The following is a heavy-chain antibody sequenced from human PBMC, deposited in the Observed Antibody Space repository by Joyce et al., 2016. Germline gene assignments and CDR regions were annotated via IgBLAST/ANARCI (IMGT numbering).Heavy chain of an antibody. CDR2: VYPDDSDT. V-gene: IGHV5-51*01. D-gene: IGHD3-9*01. J-gene: IGHJ4*02. Sequence: EVQLVQSGSEVKKHGESLKISCKGSGYSFTSYWIGWVRQMPGKGLEWMGIVYPDDSDTRYSPSFQGQVTISADKSISTAYLQWSSLKASDTTMYYCARGLGVLQYYDWLLYFDYWGQGTLVTVSS. CDR3: ARGLGVLQYYDWLLYFDY. CDR1: GYSFTSYW.